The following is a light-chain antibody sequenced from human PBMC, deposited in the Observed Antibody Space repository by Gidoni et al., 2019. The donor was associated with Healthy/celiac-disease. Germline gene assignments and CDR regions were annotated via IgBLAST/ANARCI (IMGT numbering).Light chain of an antibody. CDR3: QQYDNLPLT. CDR2: DAS. Sequence: DIQMTQSPSSLSASVGDRVTITCQASQDISNYLNWYQQKPGKAPKLLLYDASNLETGVPSRFSGSGSGTGFTFTISSLQPEYIATYYCQQYDNLPLTFGGGTKVEIK. J-gene: IGKJ4*01. CDR1: QDISNY. V-gene: IGKV1-33*01.